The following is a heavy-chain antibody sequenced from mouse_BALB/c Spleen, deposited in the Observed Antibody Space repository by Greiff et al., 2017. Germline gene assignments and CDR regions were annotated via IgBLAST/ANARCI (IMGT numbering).Heavy chain of an antibody. CDR1: GFTFSSYA. V-gene: IGHV5-6-5*01. CDR2: ISSGGST. Sequence: EVNVVESGGGLVKPGGSLKLSCAASGFTFSSYAMSWVRQTPEKRLEWVASISSGGSTYYPDSVKGRFTISRDNARNILYLQMSSLRSEDTAMYYCARERDYSWFAYWGQGTLVTVSA. D-gene: IGHD1-1*01. J-gene: IGHJ3*01. CDR3: ARERDYSWFAY.